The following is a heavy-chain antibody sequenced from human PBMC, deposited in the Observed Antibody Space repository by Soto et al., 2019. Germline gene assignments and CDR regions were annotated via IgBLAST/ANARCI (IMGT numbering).Heavy chain of an antibody. CDR3: AETAASFTFDY. CDR2: IYYSGST. Sequence: LSPTCTASCGSISSISYYWGWIRQPPGKGLEWIGSIYYSGSTYYNPSLKSRVTISVDTSKNQFSLKLSSVTAADTAVYYCAETAASFTFDYWGQGTLVTVSS. J-gene: IGHJ4*02. D-gene: IGHD2-2*01. V-gene: IGHV4-39*01. CDR1: CGSISSISYY.